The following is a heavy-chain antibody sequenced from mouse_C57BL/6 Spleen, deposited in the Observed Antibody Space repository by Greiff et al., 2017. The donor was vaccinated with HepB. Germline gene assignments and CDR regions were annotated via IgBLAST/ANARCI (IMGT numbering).Heavy chain of an antibody. CDR1: GYSITSGYD. V-gene: IGHV3-1*01. D-gene: IGHD2-3*01. CDR2: ISYSGST. CDR3: ARDYDGYYGYFDV. Sequence: DVQLVESGPGMVKPSQSLSLTCTVPGYSITSGYDWHWIRHFPGNKLEWMGYISYSGSTNYNPSLKSRISITHDTSKNHFFLKLNSVTTEDTATYYCARDYDGYYGYFDVWGTGTTVTVSS. J-gene: IGHJ1*03.